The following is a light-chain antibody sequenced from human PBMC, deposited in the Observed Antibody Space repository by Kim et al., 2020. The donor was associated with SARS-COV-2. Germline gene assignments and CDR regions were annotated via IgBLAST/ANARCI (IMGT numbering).Light chain of an antibody. CDR2: LNSDGSH. Sequence: QLVLTQSPSASASLGASVKLTCTLSSGHSSYAIAWHQQQPEKGPRYSMKLNSDGSHSKGDGIPDRFSGSSSGAARYLTISSLQSEDEADYYCQTWGTGMVFGGGTKLTVL. CDR3: QTWGTGMV. V-gene: IGLV4-69*01. CDR1: SGHSSYA. J-gene: IGLJ3*02.